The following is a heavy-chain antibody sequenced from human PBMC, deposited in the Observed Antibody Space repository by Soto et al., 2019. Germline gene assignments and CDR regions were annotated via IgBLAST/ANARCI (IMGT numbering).Heavy chain of an antibody. CDR2: IIPIFGTA. J-gene: IGHJ6*02. Sequence: QVQLVQSGAEVKKPGSSVKVSCKASGGTFSSYAISWVRQAPGQGLEWMGGIIPIFGTANYAQKFQGRVTITADESTSTAYMELSSLRSEDTAVYYCARVPRDSYGYDYYGMDVWGQGTTVTVSS. CDR1: GGTFSSYA. V-gene: IGHV1-69*01. D-gene: IGHD5-18*01. CDR3: ARVPRDSYGYDYYGMDV.